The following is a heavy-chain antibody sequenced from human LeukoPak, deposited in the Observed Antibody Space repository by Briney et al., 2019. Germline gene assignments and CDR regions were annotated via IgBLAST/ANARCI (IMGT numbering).Heavy chain of an antibody. CDR3: LKDLYKGDSSSWYYFHY. V-gene: IGHV3-64D*06. D-gene: IGHD6-13*01. Sequence: GGSLRLSCSASGFIISNYAMHWVGQAPGKGLEYLSAISANGGSTYYADSVKGRFTISRDNSRNTLYLQMSSLRAEDTAIYHCLKDLYKGDSSSWYYFHYWGQGTLVTVSS. CDR2: ISANGGST. J-gene: IGHJ4*02. CDR1: GFIISNYA.